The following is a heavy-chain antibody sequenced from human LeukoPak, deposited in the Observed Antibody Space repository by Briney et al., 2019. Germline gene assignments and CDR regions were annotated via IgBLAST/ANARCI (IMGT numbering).Heavy chain of an antibody. CDR1: GGSISSSSYY. CDR3: ARLSFGPYYYYYMDV. D-gene: IGHD3-10*01. J-gene: IGHJ6*03. CDR2: IYYSGST. Sequence: SETLSLTCTVSGGSISSSSYYWGWIRQPPGKGLEWIGSIYYSGSTYYNPSLKSRVTRSVDTSKNQFSLKLSSVTAADTAVYYCARLSFGPYYYYYMDVWGKGTTVTVSS. V-gene: IGHV4-39*01.